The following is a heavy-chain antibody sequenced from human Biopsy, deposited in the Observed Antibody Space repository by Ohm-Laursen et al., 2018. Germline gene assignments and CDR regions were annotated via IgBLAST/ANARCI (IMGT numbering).Heavy chain of an antibody. CDR2: ISWNSGSI. D-gene: IGHD2-21*01. Sequence: SLRLSCSASGFTFQDHALHWVPQAPGKGLEWVSWISWNSGSINYAVSVQGRFTISRDNAKNSLYLQMNSLRVEDTALYFCARLGELHGLWYFDFWGQGALVTVSS. J-gene: IGHJ4*02. CDR1: GFTFQDHA. CDR3: ARLGELHGLWYFDF. V-gene: IGHV3-9*01.